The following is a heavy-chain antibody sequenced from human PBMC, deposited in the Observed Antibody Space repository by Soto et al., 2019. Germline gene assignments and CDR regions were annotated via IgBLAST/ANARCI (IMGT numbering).Heavy chain of an antibody. V-gene: IGHV4-4*02. CDR1: SGSISSNYW. D-gene: IGHD2-2*01. J-gene: IGHJ5*02. CDR2: SSHDWTT. CDR3: AAVSGGCGSTTCQIDP. Sequence: QVQLQESGPGLVKPSGTLSLTCVVSSGSISSNYWWTWFRQHQRKGLEWIGESSHDWTTNYNPSLRNRVTMSVDKSKNQFSLKLTSVTAADTAVYYCAAVSGGCGSTTCQIDPWGQGTLVTVSS.